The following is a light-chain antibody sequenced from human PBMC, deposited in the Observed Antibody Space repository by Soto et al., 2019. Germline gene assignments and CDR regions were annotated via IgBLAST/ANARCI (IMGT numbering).Light chain of an antibody. J-gene: IGKJ5*01. CDR3: QQYGSSPIT. CDR2: EAS. Sequence: DIVLTQSPGTLSLSPGERATLSCRASQSVSSTYLAWYQQKPGHAPRLLIYEASSRPTGIPDRFGGSGSGTDFTLTIRRLEPEDFAVYYCQQYGSSPITFGQGTRLEIK. CDR1: QSVSSTY. V-gene: IGKV3-20*01.